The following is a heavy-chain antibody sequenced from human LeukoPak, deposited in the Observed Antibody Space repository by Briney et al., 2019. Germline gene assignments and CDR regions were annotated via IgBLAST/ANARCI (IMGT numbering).Heavy chain of an antibody. CDR1: GYTFTSYG. CDR2: ISAHNGNT. D-gene: IGHD2-2*01. V-gene: IGHV1-18*01. CDR3: ARDGFLRDLQDIVVVPAAKLADAFDI. Sequence: GASVKVSCKASGYTFTSYGISWVRQAPGQGLEWMGWISAHNGNTNYAQKLQGRVTMTTDTSTSTAYMELRSLRSDDTAVYYCARDGFLRDLQDIVVVPAAKLADAFDIWGQGTMVTVSS. J-gene: IGHJ3*02.